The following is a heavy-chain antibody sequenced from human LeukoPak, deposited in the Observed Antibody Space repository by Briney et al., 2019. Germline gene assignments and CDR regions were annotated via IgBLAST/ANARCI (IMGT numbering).Heavy chain of an antibody. CDR1: GGTFTIYA. J-gene: IGHJ6*03. D-gene: IGHD1-26*01. CDR3: ARRGGSYGGNYYYYYMDV. Sequence: SVTLSFKASGGTFTIYAISWVRQAPGQGLEWMGGIIPIFGTANYAQKFQGRVTITADEATSTAYMELSSLRSEDTAVYYCARRGGSYGGNYYYYYMDVWGKGTTVTVSS. CDR2: IIPIFGTA. V-gene: IGHV1-69*13.